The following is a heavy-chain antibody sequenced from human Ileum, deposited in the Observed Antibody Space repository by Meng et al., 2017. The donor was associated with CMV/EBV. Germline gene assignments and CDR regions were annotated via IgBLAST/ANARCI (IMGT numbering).Heavy chain of an antibody. V-gene: IGHV3-30*02. CDR3: AKESGSYYGFDF. D-gene: IGHD1-26*01. J-gene: IGHJ4*02. CDR2: IRYDGSSK. Sequence: CAASGFTFRSYGMHWVRQAPGKGLEWVAFIRYDGSSKYHADSLEGRFTISRDNSKNTLYLQMNSLRAEDTAVYYCAKESGSYYGFDFWGQGTLVTVSS. CDR1: GFTFRSYG.